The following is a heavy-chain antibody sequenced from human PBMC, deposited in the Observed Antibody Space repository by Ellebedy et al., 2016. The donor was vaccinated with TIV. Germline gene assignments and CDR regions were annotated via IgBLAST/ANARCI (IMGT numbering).Heavy chain of an antibody. J-gene: IGHJ6*02. CDR3: AGGRTTLIVDYHGMDV. CDR2: TYYRSKWYN. D-gene: IGHD3-22*01. Sequence: SQTLSLTCAISGDSVSSNSASWHWLRQSPSRGLEWLGRTYYRSKWYNDYAVSVKSRITINPDTSKNQLSLQLNSVTPEDTAVYYCAGGRTTLIVDYHGMDVWGQGTTVTVSS. CDR1: GDSVSSNSAS. V-gene: IGHV6-1*01.